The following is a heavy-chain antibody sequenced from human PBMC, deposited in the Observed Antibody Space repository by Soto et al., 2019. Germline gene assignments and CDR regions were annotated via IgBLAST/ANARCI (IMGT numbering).Heavy chain of an antibody. CDR3: ARAGSFRFDY. CDR2: INTDGSIT. CDR1: GFTFSSYW. J-gene: IGHJ4*02. D-gene: IGHD3-10*01. Sequence: PGGSLRLSCAGSGFTFSSYWIHWVRQAPGKGLVWVSRINTDGSITNNADSVKGRFTISRDNAKNTLYLQMNSLRVEDTAVYYCARAGSFRFDYWGQGTLVTVSS. V-gene: IGHV3-74*01.